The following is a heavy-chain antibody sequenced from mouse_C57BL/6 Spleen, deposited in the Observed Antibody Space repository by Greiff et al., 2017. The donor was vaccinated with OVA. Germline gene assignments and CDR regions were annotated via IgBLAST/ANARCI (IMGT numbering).Heavy chain of an antibody. CDR1: GYAFSSYW. CDR2: IYPGDGDT. D-gene: IGHD1-1*01. Sequence: QVQLQQSGAELVKPGASVKISCKASGYAFSSYWMNWVKQRPGKGLEWIGQIYPGDGDTNYNGKFKGKATLTADKSSSTAYMQLSSLTSEDAAVYVCARQGATTVSLFDYWGQGTTLTVSS. V-gene: IGHV1-80*01. J-gene: IGHJ2*01. CDR3: ARQGATTVSLFDY.